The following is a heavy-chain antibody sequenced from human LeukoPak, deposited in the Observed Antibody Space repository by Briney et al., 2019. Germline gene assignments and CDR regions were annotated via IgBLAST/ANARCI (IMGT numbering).Heavy chain of an antibody. CDR2: IYYSGST. D-gene: IGHD6-19*01. CDR3: ARSRGWYRD. J-gene: IGHJ4*02. Sequence: PSETLSLTCTVSGGSISSYYWSWIRQPPGKGLEWIGYIYYSGSTNCNPSLKSRVTISVDTSKNQFSLKLSSVTAADTAEYYCARSRGWYRDWGQGTLVTVSS. CDR1: GGSISSYY. V-gene: IGHV4-59*01.